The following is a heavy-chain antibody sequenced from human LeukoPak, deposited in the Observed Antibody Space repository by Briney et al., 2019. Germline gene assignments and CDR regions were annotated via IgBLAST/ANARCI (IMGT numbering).Heavy chain of an antibody. CDR2: INHSGST. J-gene: IGHJ4*02. D-gene: IGHD3-22*01. Sequence: SETLSLTCAVYGGSFSGYYWSWIRQPPGKGLEWIGEINHSGSTNYNPSLKSRVTISVDTSKNQFSLKLSSVTAADTAVYYCARTGESYHDTGYWGQGTLVTVSS. CDR3: ARTGESYHDTGY. CDR1: GGSFSGYY. V-gene: IGHV4-34*01.